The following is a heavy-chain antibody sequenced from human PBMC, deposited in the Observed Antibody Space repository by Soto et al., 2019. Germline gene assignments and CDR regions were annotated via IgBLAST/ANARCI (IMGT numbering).Heavy chain of an antibody. V-gene: IGHV3-30-3*01. J-gene: IGHJ4*02. CDR1: GFTCSDYA. Sequence: GGSLRLSCAASGFTCSDYAMHWVRQAPGKGLEWGAVISYDGSNKYYADSVEGRFTVSRDSSKNTLNLQLNGLRAADTAVYYCARPYYYDSGGYLYWGQGILVTVSS. CDR2: ISYDGSNK. D-gene: IGHD3-22*01. CDR3: ARPYYYDSGGYLY.